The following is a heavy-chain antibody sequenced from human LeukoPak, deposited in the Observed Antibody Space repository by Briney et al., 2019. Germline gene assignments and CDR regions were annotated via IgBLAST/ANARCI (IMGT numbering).Heavy chain of an antibody. CDR3: AKRGGGYGATDY. CDR1: GFTFSDYY. J-gene: IGHJ4*02. CDR2: ISSSGSTI. D-gene: IGHD5-12*01. Sequence: GGSLRLSCAASGFTFSDYYMSWIRQAPGHGLEGFSYISSSGSTIYYADSVKGGFTISRDNAKNSLYLQMNSLRTEDTAVYYCAKRGGGYGATDYWGQGTLVTVSS. V-gene: IGHV3-11*01.